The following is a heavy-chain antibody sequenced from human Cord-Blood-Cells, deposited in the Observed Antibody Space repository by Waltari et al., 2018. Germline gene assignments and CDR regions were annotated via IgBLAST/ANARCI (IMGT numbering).Heavy chain of an antibody. J-gene: IGHJ5*02. V-gene: IGHV4-38-2*02. Sequence: QVQLQESGPGLVKPSETLSLTCTVSGYSISSGYYWGWLRQPPGKGLEWIGSIYHSGSTYYNPSLKSRVTISVDTSKNQFSLKLSSVTAADTAVYYCATTVTNWFDPWGQGTLVTVSS. CDR1: GYSISSGYY. D-gene: IGHD4-17*01. CDR2: IYHSGST. CDR3: ATTVTNWFDP.